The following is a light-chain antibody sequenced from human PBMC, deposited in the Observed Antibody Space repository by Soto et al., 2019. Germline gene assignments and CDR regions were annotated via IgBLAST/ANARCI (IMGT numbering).Light chain of an antibody. CDR2: DAS. V-gene: IGKV3-11*01. J-gene: IGKJ4*01. Sequence: ELVLTQSPATLSLSPGERATLSCRASQSVSSYLALYQQKPGQAPRLLLYDASNRATGIPARFSGSGSGTDFTLTISRLEPEDFAVYYCQQRSNWLTFGGGTKVESK. CDR3: QQRSNWLT. CDR1: QSVSSY.